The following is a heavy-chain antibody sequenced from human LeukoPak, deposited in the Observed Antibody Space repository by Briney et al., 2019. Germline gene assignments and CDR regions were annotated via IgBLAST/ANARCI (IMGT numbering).Heavy chain of an antibody. J-gene: IGHJ5*02. CDR1: GGSISSYY. D-gene: IGHD6-13*01. V-gene: IGHV4-59*01. CDR3: ARDGLRGGIAAAGTFNWFDP. CDR2: IYYSGST. Sequence: SETLSLTCTVSGGSISSYYWSWIRQPPGKGLEWIGYIYYSGSTNYNPSLKSRVTISVDTSKNRFSLKLSSVTAADTAVYYCARDGLRGGIAAAGTFNWFDPWGQGTLVTVSS.